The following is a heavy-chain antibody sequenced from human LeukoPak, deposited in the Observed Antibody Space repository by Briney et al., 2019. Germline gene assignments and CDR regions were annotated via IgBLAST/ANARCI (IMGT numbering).Heavy chain of an antibody. CDR3: ARGSPSAYDFWSGLTGDVFDT. V-gene: IGHV3-53*01. CDR1: GFTVSSNY. Sequence: GGSLRLSCAASGFTVSSNYMSWVRQAPGKGLEWVSVIYSGGSTYYADSVKGRFTISRDNSKNTLYLQMNSLRADDTAVYYCARGSPSAYDFWSGLTGDVFDTWGQGTMVTVSS. D-gene: IGHD3-3*01. CDR2: IYSGGST. J-gene: IGHJ3*02.